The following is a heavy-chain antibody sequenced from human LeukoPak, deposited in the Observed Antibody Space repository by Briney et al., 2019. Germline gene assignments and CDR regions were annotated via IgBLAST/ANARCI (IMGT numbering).Heavy chain of an antibody. V-gene: IGHV3-23*01. CDR3: AKSGYNGHDRPH. Sequence: GGSLRLSCSVSGFTFSSNAMSWLRQAPGKGLEWVSVISDSGRSSNYADSVRGRFTISRDNPKNTLYLQMNSLTADDTAVYYCAKSGYNGHDRPHWGLGTLVTVSS. CDR2: ISDSGRSS. D-gene: IGHD5-12*01. J-gene: IGHJ4*02. CDR1: GFTFSSNA.